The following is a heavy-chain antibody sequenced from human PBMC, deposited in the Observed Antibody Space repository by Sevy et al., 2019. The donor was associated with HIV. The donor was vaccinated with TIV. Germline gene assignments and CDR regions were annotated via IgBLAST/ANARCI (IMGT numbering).Heavy chain of an antibody. CDR3: ARDLSGSYLDAFDI. D-gene: IGHD1-26*01. CDR1: GYTFTSDG. Sequence: ASVKVSCKASGYTFTSDGISWVRQAPGQGLEWMGWISAYNGNTNYAQKLQGRVTMTTDTSTSTAYMELRSLRSDDTAVYYCARDLSGSYLDAFDIWGQGTMVTVSS. CDR2: ISAYNGNT. V-gene: IGHV1-18*01. J-gene: IGHJ3*02.